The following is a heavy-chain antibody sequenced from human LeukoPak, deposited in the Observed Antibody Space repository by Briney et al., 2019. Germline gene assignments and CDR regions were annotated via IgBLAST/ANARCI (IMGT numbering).Heavy chain of an antibody. Sequence: ASVKLSCKASGYXFTGYYIHWVRQAPGQGLEWMAWINPNSGGTNYAQKFQGRITMARDKSIITAYMELSRLRSDDTAVYYCARSRPLQWLDYWGQGTLVTVSS. V-gene: IGHV1-2*02. CDR3: ARSRPLQWLDY. CDR2: INPNSGGT. CDR1: GYXFTGYY. D-gene: IGHD6-19*01. J-gene: IGHJ4*02.